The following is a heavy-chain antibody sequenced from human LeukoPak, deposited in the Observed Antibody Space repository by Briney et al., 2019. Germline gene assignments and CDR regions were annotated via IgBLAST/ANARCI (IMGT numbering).Heavy chain of an antibody. CDR3: ARDRYSSGWSDYMDV. CDR2: IKQDGSEK. J-gene: IGHJ6*03. D-gene: IGHD6-19*01. CDR1: GFTFSSYW. V-gene: IGHV3-7*01. Sequence: GGSLRLSCAASGFTFSSYWMSWVRQAPGKGLEWVANIKQDGSEKYNVDSVKGRFTISRDNAKNSLYLQMNSMRAEDTAVYYCARDRYSSGWSDYMDVWGKGTTVTVSS.